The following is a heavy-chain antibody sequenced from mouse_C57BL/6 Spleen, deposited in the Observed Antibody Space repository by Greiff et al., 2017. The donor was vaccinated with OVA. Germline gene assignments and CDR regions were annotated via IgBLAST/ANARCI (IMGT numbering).Heavy chain of an antibody. CDR2: IYPRSGNT. J-gene: IGHJ4*01. D-gene: IGHD4-1*01. Sequence: QVHVKQSGAELARPGASVKLSCKASGYTFTSYGISWVKQRTGQGLEWIGEIYPRSGNTYYNEKFKGKATLTADKSSSTAYMELRSLTSEDSAVYFCAKDWDDAMDYWGQGTSVTVSS. CDR3: AKDWDDAMDY. CDR1: GYTFTSYG. V-gene: IGHV1-81*01.